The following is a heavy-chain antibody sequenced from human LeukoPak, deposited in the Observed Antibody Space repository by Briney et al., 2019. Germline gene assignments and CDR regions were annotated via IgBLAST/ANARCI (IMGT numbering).Heavy chain of an antibody. CDR2: IRYDGSTQ. CDR1: GFTFSSYG. Sequence: GGSLRLSCVASGFTFSSYGMHWVRQAPGKGLQWVAFIRYDGSTQYYTNSVKGRFTISRDNSKNTLYLQMNSLRAEDTAVYYCARDTWGSYSRDGYFDFWGQGTLVTVSS. CDR3: ARDTWGSYSRDGYFDF. V-gene: IGHV3-30*02. D-gene: IGHD1-26*01. J-gene: IGHJ4*02.